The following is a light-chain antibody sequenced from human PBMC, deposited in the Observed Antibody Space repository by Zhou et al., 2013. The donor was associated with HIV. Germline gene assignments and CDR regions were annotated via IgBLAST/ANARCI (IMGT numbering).Light chain of an antibody. CDR1: QSVSSN. CDR2: ATS. V-gene: IGKV3-20*01. Sequence: ELVMTQSPATLSVSPGERATLSCRASQSVSSNLAWYQQKPGLAPRLLIYATSSRASGIPDRFSGSGSGTDFTLTISRLEPEDFAVYFCQQYGASPWAFGQGTKVEIK. J-gene: IGKJ1*01. CDR3: QQYGASPWA.